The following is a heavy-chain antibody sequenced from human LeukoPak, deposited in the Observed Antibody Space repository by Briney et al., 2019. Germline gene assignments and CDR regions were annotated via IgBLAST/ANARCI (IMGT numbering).Heavy chain of an antibody. D-gene: IGHD6-19*01. J-gene: IGHJ4*02. Sequence: GGSLRLSCAASGFTVSSNYMSWVRQAPGKGLEWVSVIYSGGSTNYADSVKGRFTISRDNSKNTLYLQMNSLRAEDTAVYYCARGLPPAVADPPLDYWGQGTLVTVSS. CDR1: GFTVSSNY. V-gene: IGHV3-53*01. CDR3: ARGLPPAVADPPLDY. CDR2: IYSGGST.